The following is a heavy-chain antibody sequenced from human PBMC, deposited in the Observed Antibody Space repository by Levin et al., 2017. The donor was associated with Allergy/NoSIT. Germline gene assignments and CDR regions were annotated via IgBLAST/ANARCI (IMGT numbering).Heavy chain of an antibody. CDR2: ISSSGSTI. D-gene: IGHD3-10*01. V-gene: IGHV3-48*03. Sequence: GGSLRLSCAASGFTFSSYEMNWVRQAPGKGLEWVSYISSSGSTIYYADSVKGRFTISRDNAKNSLYLQMNSLRAEDTAVYYCAREARWEDLYGSGSYYPPRGYYYYGMDVWGQGTTVTVSS. CDR1: GFTFSSYE. CDR3: AREARWEDLYGSGSYYPPRGYYYYGMDV. J-gene: IGHJ6*02.